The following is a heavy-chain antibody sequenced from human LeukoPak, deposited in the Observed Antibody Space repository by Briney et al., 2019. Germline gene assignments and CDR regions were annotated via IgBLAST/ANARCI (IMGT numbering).Heavy chain of an antibody. CDR2: IYPGDSDT. D-gene: IGHD1-20*01. J-gene: IGHJ2*01. Sequence: GESLKISCKGSGYTFTSYWIACVRQMPGRGLEWMGIIYPGDSDTRYSPSFQGQVTISADKSISTAYLQWSSLKASDTAMFYCARYSRISGTTESGWYFDLWGRGTLVTVSS. V-gene: IGHV5-51*01. CDR1: GYTFTSYW. CDR3: ARYSRISGTTESGWYFDL.